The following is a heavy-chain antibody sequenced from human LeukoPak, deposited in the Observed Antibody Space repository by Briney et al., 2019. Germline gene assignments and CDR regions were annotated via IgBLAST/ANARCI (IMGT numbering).Heavy chain of an antibody. CDR2: IYTSGST. J-gene: IGHJ3*02. CDR1: GGSISSYY. CDR3: ASGFGIVVVPAATQSGAFDI. Sequence: SETLSLTCTVSGGSISSYYWSWIRQPPGKGLEWIGYIYTSGSTNYNPSLKGRVTMSVDTSKNQFSLKLSSVTAADTAVYYCASGFGIVVVPAATQSGAFDIWGQGTMVTVSS. V-gene: IGHV4-4*09. D-gene: IGHD2-2*01.